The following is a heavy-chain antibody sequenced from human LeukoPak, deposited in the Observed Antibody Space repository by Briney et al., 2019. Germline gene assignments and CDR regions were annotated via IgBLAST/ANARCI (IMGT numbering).Heavy chain of an antibody. CDR2: IYYSGST. V-gene: IGHV4-59*01. CDR3: AVQLDYDFWSGPNYYYYYYMDV. J-gene: IGHJ6*03. D-gene: IGHD3-3*01. Sequence: SETLSLTCTVSGGSISSYYWSWIRQPPGKGLEWIGYIYYSGSTNYNPSLKSRVTISVDTSKNQFSLKLSSVTAADTAVYYCAVQLDYDFWSGPNYYYYYYMDVWGKGTTVTVSS. CDR1: GGSISSYY.